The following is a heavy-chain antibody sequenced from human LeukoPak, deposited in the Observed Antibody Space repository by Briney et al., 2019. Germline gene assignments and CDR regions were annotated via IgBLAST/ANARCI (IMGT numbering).Heavy chain of an antibody. CDR1: GFTFSGYG. CDR3: AKERLNIVVVPAATDY. V-gene: IGHV3-30*02. CDR2: IRYDGSNK. Sequence: GGSLRLSCAASGFTFSGYGMHWVRQAPGKGLEWVAFIRYDGSNKYYADSVKGRFTISRDNSKNTLYLQMNSLRAEDTAVYYCAKERLNIVVVPAATDYWGQGTLVTVSS. J-gene: IGHJ4*02. D-gene: IGHD2-2*01.